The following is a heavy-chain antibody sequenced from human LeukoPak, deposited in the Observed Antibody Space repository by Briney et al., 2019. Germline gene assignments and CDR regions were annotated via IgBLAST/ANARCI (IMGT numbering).Heavy chain of an antibody. Sequence: GGSLRLSCAASGFTVNSNYMSWVRQAPGKGLEWVSIIYSGGSTHYGDSVKGRFTISRDNSKNTLYLQMNGLRAEDTAVYYCARANYEILTGYLYFDYWGQGTLVTVSS. CDR2: IYSGGST. D-gene: IGHD3-9*01. J-gene: IGHJ4*02. CDR1: GFTVNSNY. V-gene: IGHV3-66*01. CDR3: ARANYEILTGYLYFDY.